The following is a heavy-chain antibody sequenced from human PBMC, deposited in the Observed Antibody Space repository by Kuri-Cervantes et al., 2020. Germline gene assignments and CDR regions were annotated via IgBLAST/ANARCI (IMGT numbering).Heavy chain of an antibody. J-gene: IGHJ4*02. D-gene: IGHD3-22*01. CDR3: ARRSYYYDSSGYYHELSDY. V-gene: IGHV5-51*01. CDR1: GYSFTSYW. CDR2: IYPGDSDT. Sequence: GESLKISCKGSGYSFTSYWIGWVRQMPGKGLEWMGIIYPGDSDTRYSPSFQGQVTISADKSISTAYLQWSSLKASDTAMYYCARRSYYYDSSGYYHELSDYWGQGTLVTVSS.